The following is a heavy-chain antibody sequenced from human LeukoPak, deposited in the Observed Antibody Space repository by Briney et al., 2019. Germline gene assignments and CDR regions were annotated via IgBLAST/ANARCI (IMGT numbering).Heavy chain of an antibody. J-gene: IGHJ5*02. D-gene: IGHD6-13*01. CDR1: GYTFTSYY. CDR3: ARDLGYSIAPYNWFDP. V-gene: IGHV1-46*01. Sequence: ASVKVSCKASGYTFTSYYMHWVRQAPGQGLEWMGIINPSGGSTSYAQKFQGRVTMTRDTSTSTVYMELSSLRSEDTAVYYCARDLGYSIAPYNWFDPWGQGTLVTVSS. CDR2: INPSGGST.